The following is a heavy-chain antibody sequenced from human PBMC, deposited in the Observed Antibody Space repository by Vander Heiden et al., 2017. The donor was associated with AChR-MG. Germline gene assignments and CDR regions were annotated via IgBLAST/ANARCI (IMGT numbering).Heavy chain of an antibody. J-gene: IGHJ6*02. V-gene: IGHV3-7*01. CDR2: IKQGGSEK. CDR3: AREGHESYGMDV. D-gene: IGHD3-16*02. Sequence: GGSLRLSCAASRFTFSTYWMSWVRQAPGKGLEWVANIKQGGSEKNYVDSVKGRFTISRDDAKNSLYLQMNSLRAEDTAVYYCAREGHESYGMDVWGQGTTVTVSS. CDR1: RFTFSTYW.